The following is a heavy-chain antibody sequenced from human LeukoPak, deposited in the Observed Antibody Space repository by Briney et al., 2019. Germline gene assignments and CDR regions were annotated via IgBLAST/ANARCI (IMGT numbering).Heavy chain of an antibody. V-gene: IGHV3-23*01. Sequence: GGSLRLSCVASGFTFSNYAMNWVRQAPGKGLEWVSFISPSGDRTSNADSVEGRFTISRDNTRNTLYLQMNSLRDEDTGVYYCAIMHGYYDGSGFWVQWGQGTLVTVSS. CDR1: GFTFSNYA. D-gene: IGHD3-22*01. CDR2: ISPSGDRT. J-gene: IGHJ4*02. CDR3: AIMHGYYDGSGFWVQ.